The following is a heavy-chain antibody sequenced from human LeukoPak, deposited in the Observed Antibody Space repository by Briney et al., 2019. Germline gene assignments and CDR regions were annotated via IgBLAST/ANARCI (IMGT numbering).Heavy chain of an antibody. CDR3: AREMVRGAAIDY. CDR1: GGSISSYY. CDR2: IYYSGST. V-gene: IGHV4-59*01. D-gene: IGHD3-10*01. Sequence: SSETLSLTCTVSGGSISSYYWSWIRQPPGKGLEWIGYIYYSGSTNYNPSLKSRVTISVDTSKNQFSLKLSSVTAADTAVYYCAREMVRGAAIDYWGQGTLVTVSS. J-gene: IGHJ4*02.